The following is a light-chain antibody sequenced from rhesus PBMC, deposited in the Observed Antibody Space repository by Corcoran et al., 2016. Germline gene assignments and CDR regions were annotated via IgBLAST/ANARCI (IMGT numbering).Light chain of an antibody. CDR1: GSAIGGYKR. Sequence: QAAPTQSPSVSGSPGQSVTISCTGTGSAIGGYKRVSWYQQHPGKAPKLMIYEVDKRPSGVSERFSGSKSGNTASLTISGLQVEDDADYYCSSSAGSNTFIFGAGTRLTVL. CDR3: SSSAGSNTFI. CDR2: EVD. V-gene: IGLV2-13*03. J-gene: IGLJ1*01.